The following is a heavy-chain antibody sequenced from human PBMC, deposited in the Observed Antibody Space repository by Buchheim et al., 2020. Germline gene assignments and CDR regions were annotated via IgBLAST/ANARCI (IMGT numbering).Heavy chain of an antibody. CDR2: INSDGSST. Sequence: EVQLVESGGGLVQPGGSLGLSCAASGFTFSSYWMHWVRQAPGKGLVWVSRINSDGSSTSYADSVKGRFTISRDNAKNTLYLQMNSLRAEDTAVYYCARDIVVVPAAMFLYYYYGMDVWGQGTT. CDR1: GFTFSSYW. J-gene: IGHJ6*02. V-gene: IGHV3-74*01. CDR3: ARDIVVVPAAMFLYYYYGMDV. D-gene: IGHD2-2*01.